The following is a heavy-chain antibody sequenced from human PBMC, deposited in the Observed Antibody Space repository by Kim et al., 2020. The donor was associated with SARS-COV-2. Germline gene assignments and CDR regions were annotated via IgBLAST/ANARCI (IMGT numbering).Heavy chain of an antibody. Sequence: GGSLRLSCAASGFTFSTYAMHWVRQAPGKRLEWVAVLSDDGSNKYYADSVKGRFTISRDNSKNTLYLQMNSLRAEDTSLYYCAKGAFSYGTIEYWGQGTLVTVSS. CDR1: GFTFSTYA. V-gene: IGHV3-30*18. CDR2: LSDDGSNK. J-gene: IGHJ4*02. CDR3: AKGAFSYGTIEY. D-gene: IGHD5-18*01.